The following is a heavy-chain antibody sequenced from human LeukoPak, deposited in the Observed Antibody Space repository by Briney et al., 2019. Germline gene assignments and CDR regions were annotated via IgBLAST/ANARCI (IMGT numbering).Heavy chain of an antibody. CDR1: GGSISSYY. Sequence: PSETLSLTCTVSGGSISSYYWSWIRQPPGKGLEWIGYIYYSGSTYYNPSLKSRVTISVDTSKNQFSLKLSSVTAADTAVYYCARGGSYGDYGIDYWGQGTLVTVSS. CDR2: IYYSGST. D-gene: IGHD4-17*01. V-gene: IGHV4-59*08. J-gene: IGHJ4*02. CDR3: ARGGSYGDYGIDY.